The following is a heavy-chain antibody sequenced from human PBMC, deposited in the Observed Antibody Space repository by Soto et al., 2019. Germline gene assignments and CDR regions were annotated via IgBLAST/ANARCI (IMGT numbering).Heavy chain of an antibody. D-gene: IGHD1-26*01. Sequence: GGSLRLSCAASGFTFSTYIMTWVRQAPGKGLEWVSAISGSGGSTYYADSVKGRFTISRDNSKNTLYLQMNSLRAEDTAVYYCAKAGTYPHFDYWGRGTLVTVSS. CDR2: ISGSGGST. CDR3: AKAGTYPHFDY. CDR1: GFTFSTYI. J-gene: IGHJ4*02. V-gene: IGHV3-23*01.